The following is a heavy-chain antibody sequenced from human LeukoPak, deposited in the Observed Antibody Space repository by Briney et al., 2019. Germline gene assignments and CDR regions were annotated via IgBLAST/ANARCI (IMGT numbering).Heavy chain of an antibody. Sequence: PSETLSLTCTVSGGSISSSYYYWGWIRQPPGKGLEWIGSIYYSGSTYYNPSLKSRVTISVDTSKNQFSLKLSSVTAADTAVYYCAVYYYGSGSYRAPYFDYWGQGTLVTVSS. CDR1: GGSISSSYYY. CDR2: IYYSGST. D-gene: IGHD3-10*01. V-gene: IGHV4-39*07. CDR3: AVYYYGSGSYRAPYFDY. J-gene: IGHJ4*02.